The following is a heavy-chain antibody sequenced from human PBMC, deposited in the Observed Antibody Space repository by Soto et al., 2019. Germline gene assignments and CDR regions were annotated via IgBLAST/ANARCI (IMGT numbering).Heavy chain of an antibody. CDR1: GYSFTSYW. CDR2: IYPGDSDT. D-gene: IGHD3-10*01. V-gene: IGHV5-51*01. J-gene: IGHJ6*04. Sequence: ESLKISCKGSGYSFTSYWIGWVRQMPGKGLEWMGIIYPGDSDTRYSPSFQGQVTISADKSISTAYLQWSSLKASDTAMYYCARLIDGSGSYYLTAYYYGMDVWGEGTTVPVYS. CDR3: ARLIDGSGSYYLTAYYYGMDV.